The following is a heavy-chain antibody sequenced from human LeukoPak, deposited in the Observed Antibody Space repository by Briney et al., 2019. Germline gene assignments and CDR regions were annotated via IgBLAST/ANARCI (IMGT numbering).Heavy chain of an antibody. CDR3: ARTTHYCDHRHY. CDR1: GFTFSGYE. CDR2: ISSSGTTI. D-gene: IGHD4-17*01. Sequence: GGSLRLSCAASGFTFSGYEMNWVRQAPGKGLQWVSFISSSGTTIYYADSVKGRFTISRDDAKNSLFLQMNSLRADDTAIYYCARTTHYCDHRHYWGQGTLATVSS. J-gene: IGHJ4*02. V-gene: IGHV3-48*03.